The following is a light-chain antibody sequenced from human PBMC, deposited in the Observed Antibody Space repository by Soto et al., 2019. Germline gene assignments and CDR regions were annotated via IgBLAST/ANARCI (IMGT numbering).Light chain of an antibody. CDR3: LQDHNYPLT. V-gene: IGKV1-6*02. J-gene: IGKJ4*01. CDR1: QGIGND. CDR2: AAA. Sequence: AIPMAQSTSSLSASVGDRVTITCRASQGIGNDVGWFQQKPGKAPKLLIYAAATLQSGVPSRFSGSRSGTDFTLTISSLQPEDFATYYCLQDHNYPLTFGGGTKVEIK.